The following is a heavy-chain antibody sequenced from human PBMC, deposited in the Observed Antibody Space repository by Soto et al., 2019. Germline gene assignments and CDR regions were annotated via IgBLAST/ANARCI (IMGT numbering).Heavy chain of an antibody. D-gene: IGHD2-8*02. J-gene: IGHJ6*02. CDR1: GYSFTSYG. CDR3: ERCRTDSYAMDV. V-gene: IGHV1-18*01. Sequence: GASVKVSCKASGYSFTSYGISWVRQAPGQGPEWMGWISPYNGNTNYAQKVKGRVIMTKDISTNTVYLELRSLRFDDTATYYCERCRTDSYAMDVWGQGTTVTVSS. CDR2: ISPYNGNT.